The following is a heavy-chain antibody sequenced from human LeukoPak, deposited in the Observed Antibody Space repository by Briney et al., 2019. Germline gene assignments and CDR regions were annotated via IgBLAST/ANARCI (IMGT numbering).Heavy chain of an antibody. V-gene: IGHV3-23*01. CDR2: ISGSGGST. J-gene: IGHJ3*02. CDR1: GFTFNSYA. D-gene: IGHD4-17*01. CDR3: AKDHYGDPLPADAFDI. Sequence: GGSLRLSCAASGFTFNSYAMSWVRHAPGKGLEGVSAISGSGGSTYYAVSVKGRFTISRDNSKNTLYLQMNSLRAEDTAVYYWAKDHYGDPLPADAFDIWGQGTMVTVSS.